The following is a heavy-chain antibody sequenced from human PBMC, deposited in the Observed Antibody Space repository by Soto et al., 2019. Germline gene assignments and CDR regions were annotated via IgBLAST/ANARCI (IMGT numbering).Heavy chain of an antibody. D-gene: IGHD6-19*01. Sequence: QVQLVQSGAEEKKPGASGKVSCKASGYTFTSYAMHWVRQAPGQRLEWMGWINAGNGNTKYSQKFQGRVTITRDTSASTVYMELSSLRSEETAVYYCARVSGWYFLDYWGQGTVVTVAS. CDR2: INAGNGNT. CDR3: ARVSGWYFLDY. CDR1: GYTFTSYA. V-gene: IGHV1-3*05. J-gene: IGHJ4*02.